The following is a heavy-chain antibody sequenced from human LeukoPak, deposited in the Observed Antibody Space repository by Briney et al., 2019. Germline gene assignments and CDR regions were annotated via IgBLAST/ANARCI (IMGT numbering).Heavy chain of an antibody. V-gene: IGHV3-23*01. Sequence: GGSLRLSCAVSGITLSNYGMSWVRQAPGKGLEWVAGISDSGGSTEYADSVKGRFTISRDNPKNTLFLQMNSLRAEDTAVYFCAKRGVVIRVVLVGFHKEAYYFESWGQGALVTASS. CDR1: GITLSNYG. J-gene: IGHJ4*02. CDR2: ISDSGGST. CDR3: AKRGVVIRVVLVGFHKEAYYFES. D-gene: IGHD3/OR15-3a*01.